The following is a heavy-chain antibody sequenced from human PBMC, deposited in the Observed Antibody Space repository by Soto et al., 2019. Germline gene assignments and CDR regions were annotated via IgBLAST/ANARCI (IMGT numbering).Heavy chain of an antibody. Sequence: SETLSLTCTVSGGSISSGDYYWSWIRQPPGKGLEWIGYIYYSGSTYYNPSLKSRVTISVDTSKNQFSLKLSSVTAADTAVYYCARDLVRGAGTTPHYFDYWGQGTLVTVSS. V-gene: IGHV4-30-4*01. D-gene: IGHD1-7*01. CDR3: ARDLVRGAGTTPHYFDY. J-gene: IGHJ4*02. CDR1: GGSISSGDYY. CDR2: IYYSGST.